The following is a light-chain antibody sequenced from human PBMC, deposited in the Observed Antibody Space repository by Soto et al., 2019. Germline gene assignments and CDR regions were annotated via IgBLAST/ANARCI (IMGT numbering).Light chain of an antibody. CDR2: YTS. V-gene: IGKV3-11*01. J-gene: IGKJ1*01. CDR1: QYVGTR. Sequence: EIVLTQSPATLSSSPGETATLSCRASQYVGTRMAWYQHKPGQAPRLLIYYTSNRATGIPARFSGSGSGTDFALSISGLAPEDFAIYYCHQRQSWPRTFGQGTKVDIK. CDR3: HQRQSWPRT.